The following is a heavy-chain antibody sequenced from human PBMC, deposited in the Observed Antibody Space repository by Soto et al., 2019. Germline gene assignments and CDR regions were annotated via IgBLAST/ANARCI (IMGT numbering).Heavy chain of an antibody. CDR1: GYTFTSFD. CDR3: AVPTVARSYNY. V-gene: IGHV1-8*01. CDR2: MNPNSGNT. Sequence: QVQLVQSGAEVKKPGASVKVSCKASGYTFTSFDINWVRQATGQGLEWTGWMNPNSGNTGYAQKFQGRVTMTRTTSISTTYMELSSLRSEDTAVYYCAVPTVARSYNYWGQGTLVTVSS. D-gene: IGHD1-26*01. J-gene: IGHJ4*02.